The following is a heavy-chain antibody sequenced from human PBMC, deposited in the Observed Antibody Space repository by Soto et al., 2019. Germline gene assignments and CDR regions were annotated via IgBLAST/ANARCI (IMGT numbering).Heavy chain of an antibody. CDR2: IYYSGST. CDR3: ARHALNVDIVATNSVPVNYFDY. Sequence: PSETLSLTCTVSGVSISSSSYYWGWIRQPPGKGLEWIGSIYYSGSTYYNPSLKSRVTISVDTSKNQFSLKLSYVTDAETAVYYCARHALNVDIVATNSVPVNYFDYWGQGTLVTVSS. CDR1: GVSISSSSYY. D-gene: IGHD5-12*01. J-gene: IGHJ4*02. V-gene: IGHV4-39*01.